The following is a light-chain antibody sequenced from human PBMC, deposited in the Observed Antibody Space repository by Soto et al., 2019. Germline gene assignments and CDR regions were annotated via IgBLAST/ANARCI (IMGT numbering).Light chain of an antibody. CDR2: GAA. CDR3: QQYNSWPRS. CDR1: QSVSSN. J-gene: IGKJ1*01. Sequence: QSPATLSLTPGERATLSCRASQSVSSNLAWYQQKPGQAPRLLIYGAATRATGIPARISGSGSGTEFTLTISRLQSEDFAVYYCQQYNSWPRSFGQGTKV. V-gene: IGKV3-15*01.